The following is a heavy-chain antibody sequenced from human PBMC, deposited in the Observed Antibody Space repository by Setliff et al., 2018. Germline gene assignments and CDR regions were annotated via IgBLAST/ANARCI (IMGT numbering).Heavy chain of an antibody. D-gene: IGHD6-25*01. CDR3: ARAGLAAAGRKGVFDH. V-gene: IGHV1-46*01. CDR1: GYSFTSHY. J-gene: IGHJ4*02. Sequence: ASVKVSCKTSGYSFTSHYMHWVRQAPGQGLEWMGNINPGGLSSSSTQKFEGRVTMTRDTSTSTVYMELNSLTSDDTAVYYCARAGLAAAGRKGVFDHWGQGTLVTVTS. CDR2: INPGGLSS.